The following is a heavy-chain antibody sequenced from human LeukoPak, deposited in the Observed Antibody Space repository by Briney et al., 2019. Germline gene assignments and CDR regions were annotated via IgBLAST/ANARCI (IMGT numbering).Heavy chain of an antibody. CDR2: IKEDGSEK. Sequence: GGSLRLSCAASGFTFSNSWITWVRQAPGKGLEWVANIKEDGSEKYYVDSVKGRFTISRDNAKNSLYLQMNSLRADDTAVYYCARMRYSDYWGQGTLVTVSS. D-gene: IGHD1-1*01. V-gene: IGHV3-7*01. CDR3: ARMRYSDY. CDR1: GFTFSNSW. J-gene: IGHJ4*02.